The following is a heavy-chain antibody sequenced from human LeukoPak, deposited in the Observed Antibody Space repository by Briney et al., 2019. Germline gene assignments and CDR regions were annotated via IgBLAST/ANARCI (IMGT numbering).Heavy chain of an antibody. Sequence: PSETLSLTCTVSGYSISSGYYWGWIRQPPGKGLEWIGSIYHSGSTYYNPSLKSRVTISVDTSKNQFSLKLSSVTAADTAVYYCASSAMAIAVAGDYFDYWGQGTLVTVSS. J-gene: IGHJ4*02. CDR2: IYHSGST. D-gene: IGHD6-19*01. V-gene: IGHV4-38-2*02. CDR3: ASSAMAIAVAGDYFDY. CDR1: GYSISSGYY.